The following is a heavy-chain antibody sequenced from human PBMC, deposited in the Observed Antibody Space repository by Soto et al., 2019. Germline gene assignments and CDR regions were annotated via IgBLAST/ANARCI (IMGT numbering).Heavy chain of an antibody. CDR2: SSGSGGST. D-gene: IGHD2-15*01. Sequence: GVSLRLSCAASGFTFSSYAMSWVRQAPGKGLEWVSASSGSGGSTYYADSVKGRFTISRDNSKNTLYLQMNSLRAEDTAVYYSAKEADHVEMGRMGFDCRGKGTMVTVS. CDR1: GFTFSSYA. J-gene: IGHJ4*02. CDR3: AKEADHVEMGRMGFDC. V-gene: IGHV3-23*01.